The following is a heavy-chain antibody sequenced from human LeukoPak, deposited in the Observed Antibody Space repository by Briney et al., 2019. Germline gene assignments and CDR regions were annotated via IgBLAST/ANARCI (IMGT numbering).Heavy chain of an antibody. D-gene: IGHD5-12*01. Sequence: PSETLSLTCTVSGGSISSYYWSWIRQPPGKGLEWIGYIYYSGSTNYKPSLKSRVTISVDTSKNQFSLKLSSVTAADTAVYYCARERGSGYDFGIFDYWGQGTLVTVSS. V-gene: IGHV4-59*12. CDR3: ARERGSGYDFGIFDY. CDR2: IYYSGST. CDR1: GGSISSYY. J-gene: IGHJ4*02.